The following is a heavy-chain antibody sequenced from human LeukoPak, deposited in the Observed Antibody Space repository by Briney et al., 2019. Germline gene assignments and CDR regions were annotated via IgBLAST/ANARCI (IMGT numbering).Heavy chain of an antibody. V-gene: IGHV4-59*01. CDR1: GGSISDYY. J-gene: IGHJ6*03. Sequence: SETLSLTCTVSGGSISDYYWSWIRQPPGKGLEWIGYIHYSGSTSYNPSLKSRVTISVDTSKNQFSLKLRFVTPADTAVFYCARTTEGYCSGGNCYYYYYYMDVWGKGTTVTVSS. D-gene: IGHD2-15*01. CDR3: ARTTEGYCSGGNCYYYYYYMDV. CDR2: IHYSGST.